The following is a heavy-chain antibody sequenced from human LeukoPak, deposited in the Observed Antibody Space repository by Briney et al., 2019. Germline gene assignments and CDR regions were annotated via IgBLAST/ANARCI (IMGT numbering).Heavy chain of an antibody. CDR2: IYSGGDK. D-gene: IGHD3-10*01. CDR3: ARVGDHYLWYFDL. CDR1: RLPVGTQY. Sequence: GGSLRLSCTASRLPVGTQYMNWVREAPGEGRVWVSIIYSGGDKYYADSVKGRFTISRDNSRNTMSLQMNSLRVEDTAVYYCARVGDHYLWYFDLWGRGTLVTVSS. V-gene: IGHV3-53*01. J-gene: IGHJ2*01.